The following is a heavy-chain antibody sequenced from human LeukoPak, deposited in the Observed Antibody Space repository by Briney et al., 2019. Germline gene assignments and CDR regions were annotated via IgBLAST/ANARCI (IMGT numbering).Heavy chain of an antibody. CDR2: INHSGST. V-gene: IGHV4-34*01. CDR1: GGSFSGYY. D-gene: IGHD3-22*01. J-gene: IGHJ6*03. Sequence: SETLSLTCAVYGGSFSGYYWSWIRQPPGKGLEWIGEINHSGSTNYNPSLKSRVTISVDTSKNQFSLKLSSVTAADTAVYYCARGRGIGDSSGYWGYYYYYMDVWGKGTTVTISS. CDR3: ARGRGIGDSSGYWGYYYYYMDV.